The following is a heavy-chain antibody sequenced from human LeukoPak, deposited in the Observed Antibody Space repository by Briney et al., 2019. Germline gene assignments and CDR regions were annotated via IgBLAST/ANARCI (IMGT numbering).Heavy chain of an antibody. CDR1: AFSFKNYA. D-gene: IGHD4-23*01. J-gene: IGHJ4*02. V-gene: IGHV3-23*01. CDR2: ISTTGGST. CDR3: AKDWTTVVTPKGYYFDS. Sequence: PGGSLRLSCAGSAFSFKNYAMSWVRQAPGKGLEWVSAISTTGGSTYYADSVKGRFTISRDNSKNTLSLQMDSLRVEDTAVYYCAKDWTTVVTPKGYYFDSWGQGTLVTVSS.